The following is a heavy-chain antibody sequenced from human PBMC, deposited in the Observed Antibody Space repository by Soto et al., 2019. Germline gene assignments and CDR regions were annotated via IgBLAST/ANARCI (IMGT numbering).Heavy chain of an antibody. Sequence: QVQLVQSGAEVKKPGSSVKVSCKASGGTLSNYALIWVRQAPGQGLEWVGGIIPIFGTSNYAQNFQGRVTITADESTSTAYMELSSLRSEDTAVYYCARGVRTGFYGMDVWGQGTTVTVSS. J-gene: IGHJ6*02. CDR3: ARGVRTGFYGMDV. D-gene: IGHD3-10*01. CDR1: GGTLSNYA. CDR2: IIPIFGTS. V-gene: IGHV1-69*01.